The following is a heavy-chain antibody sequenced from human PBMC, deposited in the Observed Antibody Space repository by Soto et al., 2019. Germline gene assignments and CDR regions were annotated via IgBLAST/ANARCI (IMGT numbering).Heavy chain of an antibody. V-gene: IGHV4-61*01. CDR3: AASISIFGVVPF. D-gene: IGHD3-3*01. CDR1: GGSVSRVSYY. J-gene: IGHJ4*02. CDR2: VYYSGST. Sequence: SETLSLTCNVSGGSVSRVSYYWSWIRQSPGKGLEWIGYVYYSGSTNYNPSLKSRVTISVDTSKNQFSLKLRSVTAADTAVYYCAASISIFGVVPFWGQGTLVTVSS.